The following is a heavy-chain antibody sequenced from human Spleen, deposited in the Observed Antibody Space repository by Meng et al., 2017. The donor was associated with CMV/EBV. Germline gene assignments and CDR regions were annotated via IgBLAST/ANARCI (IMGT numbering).Heavy chain of an antibody. J-gene: IGHJ2*01. CDR1: GYTLTELA. CDR2: FDPEDGET. D-gene: IGHD4-23*01. CDR3: ATRKDIGGNLFWYFDL. Sequence: GYTLTELAMHWVRQAPGKGLEWMGGFDPEDGETIYAQKFQGRVTMTEDTSTDTAYMELSSLRSEDTAVYYCATRKDIGGNLFWYFDLWGRGTLVTVSS. V-gene: IGHV1-24*01.